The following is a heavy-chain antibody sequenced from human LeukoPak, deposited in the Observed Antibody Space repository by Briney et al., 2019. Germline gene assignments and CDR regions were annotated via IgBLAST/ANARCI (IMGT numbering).Heavy chain of an antibody. CDR3: ARGGDYYDSSGYHYAATH. D-gene: IGHD3-22*01. CDR2: FNPVGGGT. CDR1: GYTFTSYY. J-gene: IGHJ4*02. Sequence: ASVKVSCKASGYTFTSYYIHWVRQAPGQGLEWMGIFNPVGGGTSYAQKFQGRVTMTMDTSTSTVYMDLSSLRSEDTAVYYCARGGDYYDSSGYHYAATHWGQGTLVTVSS. V-gene: IGHV1-46*01.